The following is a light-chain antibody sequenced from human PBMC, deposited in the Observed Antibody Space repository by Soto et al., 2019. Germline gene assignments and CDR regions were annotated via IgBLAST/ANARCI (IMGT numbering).Light chain of an antibody. J-gene: IGLJ2*01. CDR1: SSNIGSNY. CDR3: AAWDASLSGPL. CDR2: RNN. V-gene: IGLV1-47*01. Sequence: QSVLTQPPSASGTTGQRFTISCSGSSSNIGSNYVYWYQQLPGTAPKLLIYRNNQRPSGVPDRFSGSKSGTSASLASSGLRSEDEGEYYCAAWDASLSGPLFCGVTTLTVL.